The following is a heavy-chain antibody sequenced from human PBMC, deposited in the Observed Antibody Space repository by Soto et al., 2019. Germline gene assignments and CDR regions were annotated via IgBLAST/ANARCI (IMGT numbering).Heavy chain of an antibody. CDR3: ARDNWNSY. Sequence: GGSLRLSCAASGFTFSSYAMSWVRQAPGKGLEWVSAISGSGGSTYYADPVKGRFTISRDNAKNTLYLQMNTLRVDDTAVYYCARDNWNSYWGQGTLVTVSS. D-gene: IGHD1-1*01. CDR2: ISGSGGST. V-gene: IGHV3-23*01. J-gene: IGHJ4*02. CDR1: GFTFSSYA.